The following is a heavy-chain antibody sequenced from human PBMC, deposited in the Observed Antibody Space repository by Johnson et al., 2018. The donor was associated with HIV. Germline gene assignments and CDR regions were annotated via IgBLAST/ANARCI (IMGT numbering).Heavy chain of an antibody. CDR3: ARELYYGSGSSVAFDI. CDR1: GFSFSNYW. D-gene: IGHD3-10*01. CDR2: IKSDGSST. V-gene: IGHV3-74*03. Sequence: VQLVESGGGLVQPGGSLRLSCVVSGFSFSNYWMEWVRQAPGKGLVWVSRIKSDGSSTTYADSVKGRFTISRDNAKNTLYLEMKSLRADDTAVYYCARELYYGSGSSVAFDIWGQGTMVTVSS. J-gene: IGHJ3*02.